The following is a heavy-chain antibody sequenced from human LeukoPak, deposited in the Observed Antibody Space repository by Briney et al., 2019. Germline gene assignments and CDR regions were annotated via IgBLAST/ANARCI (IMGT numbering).Heavy chain of an antibody. CDR3: AREGDGYTPNFYDY. J-gene: IGHJ4*02. CDR1: GYTFTSYD. D-gene: IGHD5-12*01. Sequence: ASVKVSCKASGYTFTSYDINWVRQATGQGLEWMGIINPSGGSTNYAQKFQGRVTLTRDTSTSTVYMELSSLRSEDTAVYYCAREGDGYTPNFYDYWGQGTLVTVSS. V-gene: IGHV1-46*01. CDR2: INPSGGST.